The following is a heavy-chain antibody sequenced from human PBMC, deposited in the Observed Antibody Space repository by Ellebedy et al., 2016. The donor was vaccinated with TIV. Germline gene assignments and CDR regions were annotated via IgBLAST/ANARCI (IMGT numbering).Heavy chain of an antibody. D-gene: IGHD3-22*01. CDR1: GGSISSSTYY. CDR2: IYYSGST. CDR3: ARRAYYDNSGSYFDY. J-gene: IGHJ4*02. V-gene: IGHV4-39*01. Sequence: SETLSLXCTVSGGSISSSTYYWGWIRQPPGKGLEWIGNIYYSGSTHYNPSLKSRVTISVDTSKNQFSLKLSSVTAADTAVYYCARRAYYDNSGSYFDYWGQGTLVTVSS.